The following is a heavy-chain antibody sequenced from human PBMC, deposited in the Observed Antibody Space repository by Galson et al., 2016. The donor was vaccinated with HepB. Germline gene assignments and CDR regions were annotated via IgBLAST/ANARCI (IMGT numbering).Heavy chain of an antibody. CDR1: GGSFSGYY. Sequence: LSLTCAVYGGSFSGYYWSWIRQPPGKGLEWIGYIYYSGSTNYNPSLKSRVTISVDTSKNQFSLKLSSVTAADTAVYYCARVRNYYDSSGYKHYFDYWGQGTLVTVSS. J-gene: IGHJ4*02. CDR3: ARVRNYYDSSGYKHYFDY. V-gene: IGHV4-59*01. CDR2: IYYSGST. D-gene: IGHD3-22*01.